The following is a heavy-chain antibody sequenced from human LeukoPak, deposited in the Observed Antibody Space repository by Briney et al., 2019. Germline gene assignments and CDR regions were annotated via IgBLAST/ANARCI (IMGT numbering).Heavy chain of an antibody. Sequence: GGSLRLSCAASGFSFSSCGMHWVRQAPGKGLEWMAIISYDGSNKYYADSVKGRFTISRDNSRNTLYLQVNSLSAEDTAVYYCAKVIVGAAGYFYGLDVWGQGTTVTASS. J-gene: IGHJ6*02. D-gene: IGHD2-15*01. CDR3: AKVIVGAAGYFYGLDV. CDR1: GFSFSSCG. V-gene: IGHV3-30*18. CDR2: ISYDGSNK.